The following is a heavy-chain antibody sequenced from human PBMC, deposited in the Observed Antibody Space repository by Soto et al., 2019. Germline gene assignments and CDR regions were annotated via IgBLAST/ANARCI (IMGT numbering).Heavy chain of an antibody. V-gene: IGHV3-33*01. CDR2: IWYDGSNK. Sequence: PGGSLRLSCAASGFTFSSYGMHWVRQAPGKGLEWVAVIWYDGSNKYYADSVKGRFTISRDNSKNTLYLQMNSLRAEDTAVYYCARPNGSGSYLIDYWGQGTLVTVSS. CDR3: ARPNGSGSYLIDY. CDR1: GFTFSSYG. D-gene: IGHD3-10*01. J-gene: IGHJ4*02.